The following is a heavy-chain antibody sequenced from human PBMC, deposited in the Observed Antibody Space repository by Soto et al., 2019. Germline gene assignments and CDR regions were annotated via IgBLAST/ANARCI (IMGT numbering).Heavy chain of an antibody. CDR2: ISYSGTT. V-gene: IGHV4-30-4*01. CDR1: GGSISSGNYY. D-gene: IGHD6-13*01. CDR3: ARHDTSSRPYYYYHGMDV. J-gene: IGHJ6*02. Sequence: SETLSLTCTVSGGSISSGNYYWSWIRQPPEKGMEWIGFISYSGTTHYSTSLRSRVSISVDTSKNQFSLDLSSVTAADTAVYYCARHDTSSRPYYYYHGMDVWGQGTTVTVSS.